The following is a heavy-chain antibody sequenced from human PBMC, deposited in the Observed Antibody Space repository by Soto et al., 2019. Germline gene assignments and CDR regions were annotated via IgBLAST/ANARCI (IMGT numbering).Heavy chain of an antibody. Sequence: QVQLVESGGGVVQPGRSLRLSCAASGFTFSSYAMHWVRQAPGKGLEWVAVISYDGSNKYYADSVKGRFTISRDNSKNTLYLQMNSLRAEVTAVYYCARGGEGYFDYWGQGTLVTVSS. V-gene: IGHV3-30-3*01. CDR1: GFTFSSYA. CDR3: ARGGEGYFDY. CDR2: ISYDGSNK. D-gene: IGHD3-10*01. J-gene: IGHJ4*02.